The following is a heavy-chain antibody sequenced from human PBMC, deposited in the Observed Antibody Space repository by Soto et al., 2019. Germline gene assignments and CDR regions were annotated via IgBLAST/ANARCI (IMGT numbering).Heavy chain of an antibody. Sequence: QVQLLQSGGEVKTPGASLKVSCKAIGYTSSSYGINCVRQAPGQGLEWMGWISVFNGDTKYAQKFQGRVAITKDPGTSTAHMELRSLRSDDAAVYFCATKDDHKDDQPYYYGMDIWGQGTTVTVSS. J-gene: IGHJ6*02. V-gene: IGHV1-18*01. CDR1: GYTSSSYG. D-gene: IGHD3-16*01. CDR2: ISVFNGDT. CDR3: ATKDDHKDDQPYYYGMDI.